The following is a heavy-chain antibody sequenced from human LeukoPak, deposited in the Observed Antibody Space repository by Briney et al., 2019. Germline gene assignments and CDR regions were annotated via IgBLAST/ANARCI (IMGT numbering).Heavy chain of an antibody. CDR1: GGSISSSSYY. D-gene: IGHD5-12*01. J-gene: IGHJ4*02. CDR2: IYSSGST. V-gene: IGHV4-39*07. CDR3: ARSGSGYLRYYFDY. Sequence: SETLSLTCTVSGGSISSSSYYWGWIRQPPGKGLEWIGSIYSSGSTYYNPSLKSRVTISVDTSKNQFSLKLSSVTAADTAVYYCARSGSGYLRYYFDYWSQGTLVTVSS.